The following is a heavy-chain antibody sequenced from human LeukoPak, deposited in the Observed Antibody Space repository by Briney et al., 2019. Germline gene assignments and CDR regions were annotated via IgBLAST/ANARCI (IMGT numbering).Heavy chain of an antibody. CDR2: IYHSGGT. CDR1: GSSISSGGYY. V-gene: IGHV4-30-2*01. D-gene: IGHD5-18*01. CDR3: ARAPRGYSYGPEDP. Sequence: SETLSLTCTVSGSSISSGGYYWSCIRRPPGKGLECIGYIYHSGGTYYNPSLKSRVTISVDRSKNQFSLKLSSVTAADTAVYYCARAPRGYSYGPEDPWGQGTLVTVSS. J-gene: IGHJ5*02.